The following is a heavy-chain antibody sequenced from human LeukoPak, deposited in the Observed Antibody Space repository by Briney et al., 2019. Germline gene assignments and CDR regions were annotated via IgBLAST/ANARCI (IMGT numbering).Heavy chain of an antibody. CDR3: ARHRQMATIYDAFDI. CDR1: GGSISSYY. V-gene: IGHV4-59*08. D-gene: IGHD5-24*01. J-gene: IGHJ3*02. CDR2: IYYSGST. Sequence: SETLSLTCTVSGGSISSYYWSWIRQPPGKGLEWIGYIYYSGSTNYNPSLKSRVTISVDTSKNQFSLKLSSVTAADTAAYYCARHRQMATIYDAFDIWGQGTMVTVSS.